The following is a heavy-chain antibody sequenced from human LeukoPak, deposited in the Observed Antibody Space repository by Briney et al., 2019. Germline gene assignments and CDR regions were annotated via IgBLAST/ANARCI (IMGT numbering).Heavy chain of an antibody. J-gene: IGHJ3*02. CDR3: ARDNSGRALDI. Sequence: PGGSLRLSCASSGFTFSSYTMHWVRQAPGKGLEWVALISYDGSSKIYVESAKGRFTISRDNSKNTLYMQMSSLRAEDTAVYYCARDNSGRALDIWGQGTLVIVS. V-gene: IGHV3-30*04. CDR1: GFTFSSYT. D-gene: IGHD1-26*01. CDR2: ISYDGSSK.